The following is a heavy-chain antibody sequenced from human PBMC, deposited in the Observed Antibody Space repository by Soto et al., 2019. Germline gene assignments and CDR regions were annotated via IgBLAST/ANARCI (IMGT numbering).Heavy chain of an antibody. CDR3: ARWRILKKYYFDY. CDR2: ISGSGGST. D-gene: IGHD2-15*01. CDR1: GFTFSSYA. V-gene: IGHV3-23*01. J-gene: IGHJ4*02. Sequence: GGSLILSCAASGFTFSSYAMSWVRQAPGKGLEWVSAISGSGGSTYYADSVKGRFTISRDNSKNTLYLQMNSLRAEDTAVYYCARWRILKKYYFDYWGQGTLVTVSS.